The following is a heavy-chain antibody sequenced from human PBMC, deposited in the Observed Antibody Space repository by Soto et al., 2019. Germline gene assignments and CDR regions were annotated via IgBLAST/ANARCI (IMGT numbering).Heavy chain of an antibody. CDR1: GFTFSSYG. CDR3: ARPALLVTTFDY. J-gene: IGHJ4*02. V-gene: IGHV3-30*03. CDR2: ISYDGSNK. D-gene: IGHD4-17*01. Sequence: GGSLRLSCAASGFTFSSYGMHWVRQAPGKGLEWVAVISYDGSNKYYADSVKGRFTISRDNSKNTLYLQMNSLRAEDTAVYYCARPALLVTTFDYWGQGTLVTVSS.